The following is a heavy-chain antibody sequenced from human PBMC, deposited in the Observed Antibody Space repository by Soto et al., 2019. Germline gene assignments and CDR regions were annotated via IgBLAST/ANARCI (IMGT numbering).Heavy chain of an antibody. CDR1: GGSITSSYY. CDR3: SSTPIAPRRLNT. J-gene: IGHJ5*02. V-gene: IGHV4-4*02. Sequence: PSETLSLTCDVSGGSITSSYYWNWVRRPPGKGLEWIGEIFHTGTTNYNPSLESRVTISVDDSKNQFSLNLASVTAANTAVYYCSSTPIAPRRLNTWGQGTLVTVSS. D-gene: IGHD6-6*01. CDR2: IFHTGTT.